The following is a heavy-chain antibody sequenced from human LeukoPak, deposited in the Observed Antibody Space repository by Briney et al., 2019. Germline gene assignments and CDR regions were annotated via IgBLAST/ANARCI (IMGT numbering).Heavy chain of an antibody. CDR1: GFTFDDYA. CDR3: AKDRGNSLHYFDY. J-gene: IGHJ4*02. D-gene: IGHD2/OR15-2a*01. V-gene: IGHV3-9*01. CDR2: ITWNSGYI. Sequence: GGSLRLSCAASGFTFDDYAMHWVRQTPGKGLEWVSGITWNSGYIAYADSGKGRFTISRDNAQNSLYLQMNSLRAEDTAFYYCAKDRGNSLHYFDYWGQGTLVTVSS.